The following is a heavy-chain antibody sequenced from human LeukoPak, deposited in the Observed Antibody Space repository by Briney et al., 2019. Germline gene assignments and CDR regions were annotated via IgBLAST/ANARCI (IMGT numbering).Heavy chain of an antibody. V-gene: IGHV4-39*07. J-gene: IGHJ5*02. Sequence: SETLSLTCTVSGGSISSGSYYWSWIRQPAGKGLEWIGSIYYSGSTYYNPSLKSRVTISVDTSKNQFSLKLSSVTAADTAVYYCARWGNVILNAPDGFDPWGQGTLVTVSS. CDR1: GGSISSGSYY. CDR3: ARWGNVILNAPDGFDP. CDR2: IYYSGST. D-gene: IGHD3-9*01.